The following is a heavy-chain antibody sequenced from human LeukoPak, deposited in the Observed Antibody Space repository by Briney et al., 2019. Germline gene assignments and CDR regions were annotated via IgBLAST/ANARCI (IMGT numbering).Heavy chain of an antibody. CDR1: GFTFRSYW. CDR3: ARAPFDSTAY. CDR2: IKSDGSST. Sequence: PGGSLRLSCAASGFTFRSYWMHWVRQAPGKGLQWVSRIKSDGSSTNYADSVKGRFTISRDNAKNTLYLQMNSLRAEDTAVYYCARAPFDSTAYWGQGTLVTVSS. J-gene: IGHJ4*02. V-gene: IGHV3-74*01. D-gene: IGHD3-22*01.